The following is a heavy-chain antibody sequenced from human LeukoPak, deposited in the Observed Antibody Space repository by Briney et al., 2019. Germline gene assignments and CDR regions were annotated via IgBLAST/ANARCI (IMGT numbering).Heavy chain of an antibody. Sequence: SETLSLTCAVSGGSISSGGYSWSWIRQPAGKGLEWIGRIYTSGSTNYNPSLKSRVTISVDTSKNQFSLKLSSVTAADTAVYYCARSKGNIWFGELGAFDIWGQGTMVTVSS. CDR1: GGSISSGGYS. J-gene: IGHJ3*02. CDR2: IYTSGST. CDR3: ARSKGNIWFGELGAFDI. D-gene: IGHD3-10*01. V-gene: IGHV4-61*02.